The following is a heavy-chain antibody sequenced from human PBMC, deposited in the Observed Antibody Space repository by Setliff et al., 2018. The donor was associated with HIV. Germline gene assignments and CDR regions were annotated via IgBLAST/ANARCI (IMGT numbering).Heavy chain of an antibody. J-gene: IGHJ6*02. CDR2: ISAYNGDT. CDR1: GFTFNHYG. CDR3: ASGYPSGWYYYGMDV. D-gene: IGHD5-18*01. Sequence: ASVKVSCKTSGFTFNHYGITWVRQAPGQGLEWMGWISAYNGDTKYSQTFQGRVTMTTDTSTATAFMELRSLRSDDTAVYYCASGYPSGWYYYGMDVWGQGTTVTVSS. V-gene: IGHV1-18*01.